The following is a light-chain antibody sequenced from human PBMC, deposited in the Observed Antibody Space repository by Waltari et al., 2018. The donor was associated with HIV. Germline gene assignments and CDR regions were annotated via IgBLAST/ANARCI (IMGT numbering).Light chain of an antibody. Sequence: EIVFTQSPGTLPLSPGERATLSCRASQSVRNDYVAGYQQRPGQAPRLLIYGASTRATGISDRFSGSGSGADFTLTISGLEPEDFAVYYFQQYGNSPITFGQGTRLENK. CDR2: GAS. CDR1: QSVRNDY. J-gene: IGKJ5*01. V-gene: IGKV3-20*01. CDR3: QQYGNSPIT.